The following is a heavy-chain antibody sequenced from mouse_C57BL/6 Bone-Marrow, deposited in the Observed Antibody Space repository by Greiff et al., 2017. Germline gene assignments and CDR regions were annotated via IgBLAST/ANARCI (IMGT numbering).Heavy chain of an antibody. CDR3: ARSGGIYYGNYESHVDY. V-gene: IGHV1-64*01. J-gene: IGHJ2*01. CDR1: GYTFTSYW. CDR2: IHPNSGST. Sequence: QVQLQQPGAELVKPGASVKLSCKASGYTFTSYWMHWVKQRPGQGLEWIGMIHPNSGSTNYNEKFKSKATLTVDKSSITAYMQLSSLTSEDSAVYYCARSGGIYYGNYESHVDYWGQGTTRTVSS. D-gene: IGHD2-1*01.